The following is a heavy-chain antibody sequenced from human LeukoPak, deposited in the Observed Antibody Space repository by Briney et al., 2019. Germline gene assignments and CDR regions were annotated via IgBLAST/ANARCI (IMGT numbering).Heavy chain of an antibody. Sequence: GGSLRLSCAASGFTFSTYSMKWVRQAPGKGLEWVSSISTSSSYIYYADSVKGRFTISRDNAKNSLYLQMNSLRAEDTALYYCAKDISSTGYSSGWSYFDYWGQGTLVTVSS. D-gene: IGHD6-19*01. V-gene: IGHV3-21*04. CDR3: AKDISSTGYSSGWSYFDY. J-gene: IGHJ4*02. CDR1: GFTFSTYS. CDR2: ISTSSSYI.